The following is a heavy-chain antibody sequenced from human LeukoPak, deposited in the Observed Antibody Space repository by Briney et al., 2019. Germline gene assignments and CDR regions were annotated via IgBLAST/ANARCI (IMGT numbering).Heavy chain of an antibody. D-gene: IGHD1-26*01. CDR3: ARSRIRQPVGAAGY. CDR1: GYTFTGYY. CDR2: INPNSGGT. J-gene: IGHJ4*02. V-gene: IGHV1-2*06. Sequence: GASVKVSCKASGYTFTGYYMHWVRQAPGQGLEWMGRINPNSGGTNYAQEFQGRVTMTRDTSISTAYMELSRLRPDDTAVYYCARSRIRQPVGAAGYWGQGTLVTVSS.